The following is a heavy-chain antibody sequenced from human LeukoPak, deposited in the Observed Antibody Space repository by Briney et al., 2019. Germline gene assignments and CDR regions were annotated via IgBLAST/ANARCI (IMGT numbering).Heavy chain of an antibody. CDR3: ARVTGYVIEDNFDY. Sequence: SSETLSLTCTVSGGSISSYYWSWIRQPPGKGLEWIGYIYYSGSTNYNPSLRSRVTISVDTSKNQFSLKLRSVTAADTAVYYCARVTGYVIEDNFDYWGQGTLVTVSS. CDR1: GGSISSYY. CDR2: IYYSGST. J-gene: IGHJ4*02. V-gene: IGHV4-59*01. D-gene: IGHD2-15*01.